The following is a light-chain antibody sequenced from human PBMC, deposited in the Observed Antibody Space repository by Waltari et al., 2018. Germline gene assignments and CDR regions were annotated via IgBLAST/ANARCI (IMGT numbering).Light chain of an antibody. V-gene: IGLV3-21*02. J-gene: IGLJ1*01. CDR2: DDS. CDR1: DIGSKQ. CDR3: QVWDGFTEQYA. Sequence: SYVLTQQPSVSVAPGQTATITCEGADIGSKQVHWYQQKPGQDPVLVVYDDSARPSGIPERFSGFNPGNPATLTISRVEAGDEADYYCQVWDGFTEQYAFGTGTKVTVL.